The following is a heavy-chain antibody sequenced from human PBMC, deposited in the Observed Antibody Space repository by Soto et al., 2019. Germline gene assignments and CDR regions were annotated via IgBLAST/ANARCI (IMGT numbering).Heavy chain of an antibody. J-gene: IGHJ6*02. Sequence: PSQTLSLTFAISGDSVSSNSAAWNCISQSPSRGLEWLGRTYYRSKWYNDYAVSVKSRITINPDTSKNQFSLQLNSVTPEDTAVYYCARDRSGYGYYYYYYGMDVWGQGTTVTVSS. CDR1: GDSVSSNSAA. V-gene: IGHV6-1*01. D-gene: IGHD5-12*01. CDR3: ARDRSGYGYYYYYYGMDV. CDR2: TYYRSKWYN.